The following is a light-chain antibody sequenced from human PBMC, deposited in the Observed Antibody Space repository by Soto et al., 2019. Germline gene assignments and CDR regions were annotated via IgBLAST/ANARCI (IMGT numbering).Light chain of an antibody. J-gene: IGKJ1*01. CDR2: TAS. Sequence: DIQMTQSPSTLSASVGDRVTITCRASQSISSWLAWYQQKPGKAPKLLIYTASSLKSGVPSRFSGSGSGTEFTLTISSLQPDDSATYYCQQYNSYSRETFGQGTKVEIK. V-gene: IGKV1-5*03. CDR1: QSISSW. CDR3: QQYNSYSRET.